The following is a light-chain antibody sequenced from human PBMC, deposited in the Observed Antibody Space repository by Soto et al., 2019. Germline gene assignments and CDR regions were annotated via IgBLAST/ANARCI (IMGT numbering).Light chain of an antibody. CDR2: DAS. CDR1: QSVATF. Sequence: EIVLTQSPVSLSLSPGERATLSCRASQSVATFLAWYQQKPGQAPRLHILDASTRAPGIPDRFNGSGSGKAFTLTITSLEPEDFAVYYCQQRTNWPLTFGGGTKVEV. CDR3: QQRTNWPLT. V-gene: IGKV3-11*01. J-gene: IGKJ4*01.